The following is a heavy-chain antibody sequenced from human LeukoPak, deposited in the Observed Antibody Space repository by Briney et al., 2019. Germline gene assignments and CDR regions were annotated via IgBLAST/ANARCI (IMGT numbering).Heavy chain of an antibody. Sequence: GGSLRLSCAGSGFTFSSYSMNWVRQAPGKGLEWVSYISSTTGTIYYADSVKGRFTISRDNAKNSLYLQMNSLRAEDTAVYYCARVLSQASGSGSYLYWGPGTLVTVSS. J-gene: IGHJ4*02. V-gene: IGHV3-48*01. CDR1: GFTFSSYS. D-gene: IGHD3-10*01. CDR2: ISSTTGTI. CDR3: ARVLSQASGSGSYLY.